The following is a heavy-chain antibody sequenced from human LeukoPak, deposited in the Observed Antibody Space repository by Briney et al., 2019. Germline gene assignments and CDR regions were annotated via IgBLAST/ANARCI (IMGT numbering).Heavy chain of an antibody. CDR1: GFAFGNCG. D-gene: IGHD5-24*01. Sequence: GGSLRLSCAASGFAFGNCGMSWVRLVPGKGLEWVSVISGSGDNTYYANSVRGRFTVSRDNSMNTLYLQMNNLRGEDTALYYCTKGPYGNSIYYGMDVWGQGTTLTVSS. V-gene: IGHV3-23*01. J-gene: IGHJ6*02. CDR3: TKGPYGNSIYYGMDV. CDR2: ISGSGDNT.